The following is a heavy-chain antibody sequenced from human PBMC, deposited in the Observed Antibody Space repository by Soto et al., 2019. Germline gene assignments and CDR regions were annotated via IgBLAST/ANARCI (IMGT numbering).Heavy chain of an antibody. CDR1: GFTFSSYG. V-gene: IGHV3-33*01. D-gene: IGHD2-15*01. Sequence: GGSLRLSCAASGFTFSSYGMHWVRQAPGKGLECVAVIWYDGSNKYYADSVKGRFTISRDNSKNTLYLQMNSLRAEDTAVYYCARDQYGGNRYFDYWGQGTLVTVSS. CDR3: ARDQYGGNRYFDY. J-gene: IGHJ4*02. CDR2: IWYDGSNK.